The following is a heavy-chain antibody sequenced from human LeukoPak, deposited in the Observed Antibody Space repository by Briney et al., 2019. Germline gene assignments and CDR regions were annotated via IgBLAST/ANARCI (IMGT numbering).Heavy chain of an antibody. CDR3: AKDQGIAAAGFDDY. J-gene: IGHJ4*02. CDR1: GFTFSNYG. V-gene: IGHV3-23*01. D-gene: IGHD6-13*01. Sequence: GGSLRLSCAASGFTFSNYGLSWVRQAPGKGLEWVSGITGSGGSTYYADSVKGRFTISRDNSKNTLYLQMNSLRAEDTAVYYCAKDQGIAAAGFDDYWGQGTLVTVSS. CDR2: ITGSGGST.